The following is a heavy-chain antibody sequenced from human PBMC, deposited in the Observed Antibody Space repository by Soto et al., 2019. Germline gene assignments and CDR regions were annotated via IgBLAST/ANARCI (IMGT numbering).Heavy chain of an antibody. CDR3: ARYCSGGSCYWGFDY. CDR2: IYYSGST. V-gene: IGHV4-59*08. CDR1: GGSISSYY. J-gene: IGHJ4*02. Sequence: PSETLSLTCTVSGGSISSYYWSWIRQPPGKGLEWIGYIYYSGSTNYNPSLKSRVTISVGTSKNQFSLKLSSVTAADTAVYYCARYCSGGSCYWGFDYWGQGTLVTVSS. D-gene: IGHD2-15*01.